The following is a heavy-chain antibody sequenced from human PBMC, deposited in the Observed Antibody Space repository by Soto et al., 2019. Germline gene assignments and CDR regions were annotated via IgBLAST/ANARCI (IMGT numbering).Heavy chain of an antibody. Sequence: QVQLVQSGAEMKEPGSSVKDSCKTSGGTFSSSAISWLRQAPGQGLEWMGGIIPLFRTPDYAQKFQGRVTIAADDSTRPAYMELSSLRSEDTAVYYCARDNDRLQLGGNYYYILDVWGQGTTITVSS. CDR1: GGTFSSSA. V-gene: IGHV1-69*12. J-gene: IGHJ6*02. CDR3: ARDNDRLQLGGNYYYILDV. D-gene: IGHD1-1*01. CDR2: IIPLFRTP.